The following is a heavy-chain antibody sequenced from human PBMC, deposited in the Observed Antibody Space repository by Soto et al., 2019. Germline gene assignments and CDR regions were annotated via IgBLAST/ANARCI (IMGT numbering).Heavy chain of an antibody. Sequence: SETLSLTCTVSGGSISSSSYYWGWIRQPPGKGLEWIGSIYYSGSTYYNPSLKSRVTISVDTSKNQFSLKLSSVTAADTAVYYCARHTAMIYDFWSGYLDYWGQGTLVTVSS. D-gene: IGHD3-3*01. CDR1: GGSISSSSYY. CDR2: IYYSGST. J-gene: IGHJ4*02. CDR3: ARHTAMIYDFWSGYLDY. V-gene: IGHV4-39*01.